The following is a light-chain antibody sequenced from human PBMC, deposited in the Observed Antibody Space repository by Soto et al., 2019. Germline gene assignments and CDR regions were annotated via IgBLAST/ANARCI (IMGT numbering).Light chain of an antibody. CDR2: GNN. CDR3: QSYDSSLSVWV. Sequence: QSVLTQPPSVSGAPGQRVTISCTGSSSNIGAGYDVHWYQQLPGTAPKLLMYGNNNRPSGVPDRLSGSKSGTSASLAITGLQAEDEAVYYCQSYDSSLSVWVFGGGTKLTVL. CDR1: SSNIGAGYD. J-gene: IGLJ3*02. V-gene: IGLV1-40*01.